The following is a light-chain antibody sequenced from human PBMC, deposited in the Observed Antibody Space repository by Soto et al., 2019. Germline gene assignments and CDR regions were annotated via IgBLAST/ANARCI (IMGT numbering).Light chain of an antibody. J-gene: IGLJ7*01. CDR1: NSNIGSNT. CDR3: ATWDDSLNGKLL. V-gene: IGLV1-44*01. Sequence: QSVLTHPPSASGTPGQRVTICCSGSNSNIGSNTVHWYQQLPGTAPKLLIYTNDQRPSGVPDRFSGSKSGTSGSLAISDLQSEDEDDYYCATWDDSLNGKLLFGGGTQLTVL. CDR2: TND.